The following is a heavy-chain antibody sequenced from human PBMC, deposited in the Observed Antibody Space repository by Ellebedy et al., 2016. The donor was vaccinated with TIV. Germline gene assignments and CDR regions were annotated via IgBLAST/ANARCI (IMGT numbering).Heavy chain of an antibody. CDR3: ARHPTLGYGMDV. CDR2: ISYDGSNK. V-gene: IGHV3-30-3*01. D-gene: IGHD3-16*01. J-gene: IGHJ6*02. Sequence: GESLKISCAASGFTFSSYAMYWVRQAPGKGLEWVAVISYDGSNKYYADSVKGRFTISRDNSKNTLYLQMNSLRAEDTAVYYCARHPTLGYGMDVWGQGTTVTVSS. CDR1: GFTFSSYA.